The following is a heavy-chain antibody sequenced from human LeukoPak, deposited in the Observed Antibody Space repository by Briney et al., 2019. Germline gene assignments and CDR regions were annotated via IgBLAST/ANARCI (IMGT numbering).Heavy chain of an antibody. V-gene: IGHV4-39*07. Sequence: SETLSLTCTVSGGSISSSSYYWGWIRQPPGKGREWIGSIYYSGSTYYNPSLKSRVTISVDTSKNQFSLKLSSVTAADTAVYYCARGQWELLQPYDYWGQGTLVTVSS. J-gene: IGHJ4*02. D-gene: IGHD1-26*01. CDR1: GGSISSSSYY. CDR3: ARGQWELLQPYDY. CDR2: IYYSGST.